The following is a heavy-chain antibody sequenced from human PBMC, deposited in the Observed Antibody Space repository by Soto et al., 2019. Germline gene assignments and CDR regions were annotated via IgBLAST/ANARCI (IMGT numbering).Heavy chain of an antibody. J-gene: IGHJ3*02. Sequence: PSETLSLTCTVSGGSISSSTYYWGWMRQPPGKGLEWIASFFIGGNTYYNPSLKSRVTISVDTSKNQFSLKLSSVTAADTAVYYCVRDPAYGDQLGTFNIWGQGTMVTVSS. CDR3: VRDPAYGDQLGTFNI. V-gene: IGHV4-39*02. CDR2: FFIGGNT. D-gene: IGHD2-2*01. CDR1: GGSISSSTYY.